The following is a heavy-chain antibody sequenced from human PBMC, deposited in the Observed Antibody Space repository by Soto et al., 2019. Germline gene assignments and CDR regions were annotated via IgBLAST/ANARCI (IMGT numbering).Heavy chain of an antibody. J-gene: IGHJ4*02. V-gene: IGHV3-53*01. D-gene: IGHD3-10*01. CDR2: IYSGGYT. CDR1: GFTVSNNY. Sequence: EVQLVESGGGLIQPGGSLRLSCAVSGFTVSNNYMSWVRQAPGKGLEGVSVIYSGGYTAYGDSVKGRFTISRDNSKNTLNPQKKSPGPAAPAVYFCATHPGGGGYWGQGTLVTVSS. CDR3: ATHPGGGGY.